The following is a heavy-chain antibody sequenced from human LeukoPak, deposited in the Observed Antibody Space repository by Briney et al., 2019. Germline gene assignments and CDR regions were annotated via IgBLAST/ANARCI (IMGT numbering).Heavy chain of an antibody. CDR3: AKRRTRYDSSGYPDY. CDR2: ISGSGGST. Sequence: PGGSLRLSCAASGFTFSSYAMSWVRQAPGKGLEWVSAISGSGGSTYYADSVKGRFNISRDNSKNTLYLQMNSLRAEDTAVYYCAKRRTRYDSSGYPDYWGQGTLVTVSS. CDR1: GFTFSSYA. D-gene: IGHD3-22*01. J-gene: IGHJ4*02. V-gene: IGHV3-23*01.